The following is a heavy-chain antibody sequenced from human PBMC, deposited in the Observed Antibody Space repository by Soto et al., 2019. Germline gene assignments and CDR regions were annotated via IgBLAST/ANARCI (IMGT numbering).Heavy chain of an antibody. Sequence: QVQLVQSGAEVKRPGSSVKVSCESSGDTFNSYVISWVRQAPGQGLEWMGGIIPIIGVTHYAQKFQGRVTISALSSRGTAYMELTNLGFEDTGLYYCARESLGATGADHWGHGTLVTVSS. D-gene: IGHD3-10*01. CDR3: ARESLGATGADH. CDR2: IIPIIGVT. V-gene: IGHV1-69*17. J-gene: IGHJ4*01. CDR1: GDTFNSYV.